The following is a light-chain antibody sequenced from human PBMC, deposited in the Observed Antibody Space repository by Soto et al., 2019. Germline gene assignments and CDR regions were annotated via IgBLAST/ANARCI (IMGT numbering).Light chain of an antibody. Sequence: AIQMTQSPSSLSASVGDRVSITCRASQGITNELGWYQQKPGKAPKLLIYAASSLQSGVPSRFSGSGSGTVFTLTISSLQPEDFATYYCQQSYSTPDTFGQGTRLEIK. J-gene: IGKJ5*01. CDR2: AAS. V-gene: IGKV1-6*01. CDR3: QQSYSTPDT. CDR1: QGITNE.